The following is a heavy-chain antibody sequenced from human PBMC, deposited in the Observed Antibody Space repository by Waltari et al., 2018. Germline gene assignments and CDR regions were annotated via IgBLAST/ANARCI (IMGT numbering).Heavy chain of an antibody. V-gene: IGHV3-7*01. CDR3: ARNRGWVSFDY. J-gene: IGHJ4*02. CDR1: GFTFGRFW. D-gene: IGHD6-19*01. CDR2: IHQKGGGT. Sequence: EVQLVESGGDLVQPGGSLRLSCAASGFTFGRFWMAWVRPTPGKGLGWVAVIHQKGGGTYYVGSVKGRFTISRDNAKNSLYLQMNSLTAEDTAVYYCARNRGWVSFDYWGQGALVTISS.